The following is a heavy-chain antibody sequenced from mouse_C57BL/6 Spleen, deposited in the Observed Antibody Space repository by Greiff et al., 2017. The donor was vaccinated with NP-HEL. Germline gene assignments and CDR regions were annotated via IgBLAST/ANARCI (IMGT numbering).Heavy chain of an antibody. J-gene: IGHJ3*01. V-gene: IGHV1-15*01. Sequence: VQLQQSGAELVRPGASVTLSCKASGYTFTDYEMHWVKQTPVHGLEWIGAIDPETGGTAYNQKFKGKAILTADKSSSTAYMELRSLTSEDSAVYYCTSPDYDGFAYWGQGTLVTVSA. CDR3: TSPDYDGFAY. D-gene: IGHD2-4*01. CDR2: IDPETGGT. CDR1: GYTFTDYE.